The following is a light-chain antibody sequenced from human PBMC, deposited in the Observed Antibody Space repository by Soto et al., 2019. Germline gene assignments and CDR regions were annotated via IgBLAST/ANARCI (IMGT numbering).Light chain of an antibody. CDR3: SSYAGSNNLGV. J-gene: IGLJ2*01. CDR2: DVS. V-gene: IGLV2-8*01. CDR1: SSDVGGYNY. Sequence: QSALTQPPSASGSLGQSVTISCTGTSSDVGGYNYVSWYQQHPGKAPKLMISDVSKRPSGVPDRFSGSRSGNTASLTVSGLQAEDEADYYCSSYAGSNNLGVFGGGTQLTVL.